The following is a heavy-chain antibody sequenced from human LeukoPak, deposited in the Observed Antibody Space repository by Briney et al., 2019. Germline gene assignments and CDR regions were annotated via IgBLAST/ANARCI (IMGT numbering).Heavy chain of an antibody. CDR2: IDPSDSYT. D-gene: IGHD6-19*01. J-gene: IGHJ4*02. CDR1: GYSFTSYW. CDR3: ARHSAGIVVAGK. Sequence: GESLRISCKGSGYSFTSYWISWGRPMPGKGLEWMGRIDPSDSYTNYSPSFQGHVTISADKSISTVYLQWSSLKASDTAMYYCARHSAGIVVAGKWGQGTLVTVSS. V-gene: IGHV5-10-1*01.